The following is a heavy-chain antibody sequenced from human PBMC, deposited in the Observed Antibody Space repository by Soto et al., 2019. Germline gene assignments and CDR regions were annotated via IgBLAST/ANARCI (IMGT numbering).Heavy chain of an antibody. CDR3: AKDDGIAVAQGKYYFDY. CDR2: ISYDGSNK. V-gene: IGHV3-30*18. J-gene: IGHJ4*02. Sequence: GGSLRLSCGASGFTFSSYGMHLVRQAPGKGLEWVAVISYDGSNKYYADSVKGRFTISRDNSKNTLYLQMNSLRAEDTAVYYCAKDDGIAVAQGKYYFDYWGQGTLVTVSS. CDR1: GFTFSSYG. D-gene: IGHD6-19*01.